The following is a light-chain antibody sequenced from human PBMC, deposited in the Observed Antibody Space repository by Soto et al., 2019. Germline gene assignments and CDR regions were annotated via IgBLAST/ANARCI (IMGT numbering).Light chain of an antibody. V-gene: IGKV1-5*03. CDR3: QNYYGHSWN. CDR2: KAS. CDR1: QSVTAW. Sequence: DIQITQSPSTLSASIGDGVTITFLASQSVTAWLAWFQQKPGKAPKVLIYKASNLESGVPSRFSGSGSGTEFTLTINSLQPEDFATYYCQNYYGHSWNFGQGTKVDIK. J-gene: IGKJ1*01.